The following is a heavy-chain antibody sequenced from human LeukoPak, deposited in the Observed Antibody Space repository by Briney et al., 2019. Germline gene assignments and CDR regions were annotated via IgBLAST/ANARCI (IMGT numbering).Heavy chain of an antibody. CDR1: GYAFTSYY. D-gene: IGHD6-13*01. V-gene: IGHV1-46*01. CDR3: ARDQKYSSSWYGLDYWFFYL. Sequence: ASVKVSCKASGYAFTSYYIHWVRHAPGQGLEWMGIINPSGGRTNYAQKFQGRVTMTRDTSTSTVYMDLRSLRSEDTAVYYCARDQKYSSSWYGLDYWFFYLWGRGTLVTVSS. J-gene: IGHJ2*01. CDR2: INPSGGRT.